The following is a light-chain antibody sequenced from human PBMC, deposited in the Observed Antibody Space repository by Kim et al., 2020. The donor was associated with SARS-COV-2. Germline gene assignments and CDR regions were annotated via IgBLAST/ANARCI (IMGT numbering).Light chain of an antibody. V-gene: IGKV1-39*01. CDR2: GTS. Sequence: SASFRDRVTITCRASQSISHYLNWYQQKPGEAPKLLIYGTSSLHSGVPSRFSGSASGTDFTLTISSLQPEDFATYYCQQTYITPYTFGQGTRLEIK. CDR1: QSISHY. J-gene: IGKJ2*01. CDR3: QQTYITPYT.